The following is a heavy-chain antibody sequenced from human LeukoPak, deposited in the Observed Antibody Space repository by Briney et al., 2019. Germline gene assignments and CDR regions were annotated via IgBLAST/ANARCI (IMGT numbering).Heavy chain of an antibody. CDR3: AREVLVIATSGYNWFDP. J-gene: IGHJ5*02. V-gene: IGHV1-18*01. CDR2: ISAYNGNT. CDR1: GYTFTSYG. Sequence: ASVKVSCKASGYTFTSYGISWVRQAPGQGLEWMGWISAYNGNTNYAQKLQGRVTMTTDTSTSTAYMELRSLRSDDTAVYYCAREVLVIATSGYNWFDPWGQGTLVTVSS. D-gene: IGHD2-21*01.